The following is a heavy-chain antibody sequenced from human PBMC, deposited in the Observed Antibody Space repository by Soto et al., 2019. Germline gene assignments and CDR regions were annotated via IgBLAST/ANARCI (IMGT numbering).Heavy chain of an antibody. Sequence: GGSLRLSCAASGFTFRDYAMHWVRQAPGKGLEWVAVTPFDGSYTYYADSGKGRFTISRDNSQNTVYLQMNSLITEETAVYYCARRGIAAAGTGPGQDYFDHWGQGIRVTVSS. V-gene: IGHV3-30*04. J-gene: IGHJ4*02. CDR3: ARRGIAAAGTGPGQDYFDH. CDR2: TPFDGSYT. CDR1: GFTFRDYA. D-gene: IGHD6-13*01.